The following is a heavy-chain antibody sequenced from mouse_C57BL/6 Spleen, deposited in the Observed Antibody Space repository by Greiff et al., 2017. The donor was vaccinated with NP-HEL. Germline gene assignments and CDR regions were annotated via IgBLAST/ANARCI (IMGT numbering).Heavy chain of an antibody. V-gene: IGHV1-72*01. Sequence: VQLQESGAELVKPGASVKLSCKASGYTFTSYWMHWVKQRPGRGLEWIGRIDPNSGGTKYNEKFKSKATLTVDKPSSTAYMQLSSLTSEDSAVYYCAAITTVVNWYFDVWGTGTTVTVSS. CDR3: AAITTVVNWYFDV. CDR2: IDPNSGGT. J-gene: IGHJ1*03. CDR1: GYTFTSYW. D-gene: IGHD1-1*01.